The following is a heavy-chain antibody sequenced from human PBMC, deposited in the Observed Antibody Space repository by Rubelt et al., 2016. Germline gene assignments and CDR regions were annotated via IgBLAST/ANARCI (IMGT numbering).Heavy chain of an antibody. J-gene: IGHJ4*02. CDR3: AKDRFFRSAGDYYFDY. D-gene: IGHD2-21*02. Sequence: GGSTYYADSVKGRFTISRDNSKNTLYLQMNSLRAEDTAVYYCAKDRFFRSAGDYYFDYWGQGTLVTVSS. CDR2: GGST. V-gene: IGHV3-23*01.